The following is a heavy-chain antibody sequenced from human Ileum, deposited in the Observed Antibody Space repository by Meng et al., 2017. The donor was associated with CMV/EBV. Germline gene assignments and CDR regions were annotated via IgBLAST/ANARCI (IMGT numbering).Heavy chain of an antibody. CDR1: GFTFSNYW. CDR2: INTDGTTT. CDR3: VDAVAAHFEH. D-gene: IGHD6-19*01. Sequence: QGGGSGGALVQPGGSLRLPCAASGFTFSNYWVHWVRQVPGKGLLWVSYINTDGTTTNYADSVKGRFTISRDNAKNTVFLQMNSLRAEDTAVYYCVDAVAAHFEHWGQGTLVTVSS. V-gene: IGHV3-74*01. J-gene: IGHJ4*02.